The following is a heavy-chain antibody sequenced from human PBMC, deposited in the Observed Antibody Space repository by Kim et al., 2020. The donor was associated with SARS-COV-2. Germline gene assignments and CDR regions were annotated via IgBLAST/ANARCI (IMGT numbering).Heavy chain of an antibody. V-gene: IGHV3-30*01. CDR3: ARDSVLYSSGWYGGDYFDY. D-gene: IGHD6-19*01. J-gene: IGHJ4*02. Sequence: GRFTISRDNSKNTLYLQMNSLRAEDTAVYYCARDSVLYSSGWYGGDYFDYWGQGTLVTVSS.